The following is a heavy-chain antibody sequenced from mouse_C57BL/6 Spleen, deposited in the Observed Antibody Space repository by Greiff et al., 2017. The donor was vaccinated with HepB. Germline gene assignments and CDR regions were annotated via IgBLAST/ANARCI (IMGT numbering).Heavy chain of an antibody. CDR1: GYTFTSYW. V-gene: IGHV1-64*01. D-gene: IGHD2-5*01. J-gene: IGHJ2*01. Sequence: VQLQQPGAELVKPGASVKLSCKASGYTFTSYWMHWVKQRPGQGLEWIGMIHPNSGSTNYNEKFKSKATLTVDKSSSTAYMQLSSLTSEDSAVYYCARMGYSKSFDYWGQGTTLTVSS. CDR3: ARMGYSKSFDY. CDR2: IHPNSGST.